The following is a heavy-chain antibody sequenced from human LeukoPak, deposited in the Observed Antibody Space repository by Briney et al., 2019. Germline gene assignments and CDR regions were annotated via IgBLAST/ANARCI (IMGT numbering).Heavy chain of an antibody. CDR1: GFTFSSYW. CDR2: IKQDGSEK. V-gene: IGHV3-7*03. Sequence: PGGSLRLSCAASGFTFSSYWMSWVRQAPGKGLEWVANIKQDGSEKYYVDSVKGRFTISRDNAKNSLYLQMNSLRAEDTAVYYCARASKHIVVVTARRAFDIWGQGTVVTVSS. CDR3: ARASKHIVVVTARRAFDI. J-gene: IGHJ3*02. D-gene: IGHD2-21*02.